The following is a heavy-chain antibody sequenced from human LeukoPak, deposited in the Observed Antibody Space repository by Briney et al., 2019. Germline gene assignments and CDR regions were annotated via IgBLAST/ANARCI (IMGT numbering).Heavy chain of an antibody. CDR3: AREVAYYYGSGSFHHYGMDV. Sequence: GGSLRLFCAASGFTFSSYSMNWGRQAPGKGLEWVSSISSSSSYIYYADSVKGRFTISRDNAKNSLYLQMNSLRAEDPAVYYCAREVAYYYGSGSFHHYGMDVWGKGTTVTVSS. D-gene: IGHD3-10*01. CDR1: GFTFSSYS. J-gene: IGHJ6*04. CDR2: ISSSSSYI. V-gene: IGHV3-21*01.